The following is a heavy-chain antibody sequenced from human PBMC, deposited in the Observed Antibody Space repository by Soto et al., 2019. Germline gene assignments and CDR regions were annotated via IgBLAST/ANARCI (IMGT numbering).Heavy chain of an antibody. CDR1: GDSVASNSAA. CDR2: TYYRSKWYN. Sequence: PSQTLSRTCAISGDSVASNSAAWNWIRQSPSRGLEWLGRTYYRSKWYNDYAVSVKSRITINPDTSKNQFSLQLNSVTPEDTAVYSCPRGLESKLELIWLDPWGQGTLVTVSS. V-gene: IGHV6-1*01. CDR3: PRGLESKLELIWLDP. J-gene: IGHJ5*02. D-gene: IGHD1-7*01.